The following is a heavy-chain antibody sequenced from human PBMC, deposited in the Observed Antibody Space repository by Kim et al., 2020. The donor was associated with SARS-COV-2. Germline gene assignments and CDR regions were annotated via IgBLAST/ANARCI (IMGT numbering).Heavy chain of an antibody. V-gene: IGHV3-23*01. Sequence: GGSLRLSCAASGFTFSSYAMSWVRQAPGKGLEWVSAISGSGGSTYYADSVKGRFTISRDNSKNTLYLQMNSLRAEDTAVYYCAKARQREIVVVITPAYYYGMDVWGQGTTVTVSS. J-gene: IGHJ6*02. CDR3: AKARQREIVVVITPAYYYGMDV. CDR1: GFTFSSYA. CDR2: ISGSGGST. D-gene: IGHD3-22*01.